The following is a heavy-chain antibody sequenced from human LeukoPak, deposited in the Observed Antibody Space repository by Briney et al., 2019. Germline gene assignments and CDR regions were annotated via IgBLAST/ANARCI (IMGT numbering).Heavy chain of an antibody. D-gene: IGHD1-7*01. CDR1: GFTFSDYY. CDR3: ARDRTRPELNYYYSMDV. CDR2: ISSSGSTI. V-gene: IGHV3-11*01. Sequence: GGSLRLSCAASGFTFSDYYMSWIRQAPGKGLEWVSYISSSGSTIYYADSVKGRFTISRDNAKNSLYLQMNSLRAEDTAVYYCARDRTRPELNYYYSMDVWGQGTTVTVSS. J-gene: IGHJ6*02.